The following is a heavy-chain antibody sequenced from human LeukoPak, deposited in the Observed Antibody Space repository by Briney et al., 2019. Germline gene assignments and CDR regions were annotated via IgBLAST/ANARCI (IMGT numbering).Heavy chain of an antibody. Sequence: GGSLRLSCAASGFSFSSYGMNWVRQAPGKGLQWVSAISGSGGSTYYADSVKGRFTISRDNSKDTLFLQMHSLRPGDTAVYYCVREDTPATANYWGQGTLVTISS. CDR3: VREDTPATANY. D-gene: IGHD2-21*02. J-gene: IGHJ4*02. CDR1: GFSFSSYG. CDR2: ISGSGGST. V-gene: IGHV3-23*01.